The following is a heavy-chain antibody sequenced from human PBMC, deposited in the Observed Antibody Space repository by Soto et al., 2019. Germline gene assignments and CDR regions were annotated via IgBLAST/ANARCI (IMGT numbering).Heavy chain of an antibody. D-gene: IGHD4-17*01. CDR3: AKDGGPSTVTNDAFDM. Sequence: GGSLRLSCAASGFTFGSYAMNWVRQAPGKGLEWFSGVSCSGDIIFYAASVKGRFTISRDNSKNTLYLQMNRLRAEDTAVYYCAKDGGPSTVTNDAFDMWGQGTMVTVSS. CDR1: GFTFGSYA. J-gene: IGHJ3*02. CDR2: VSCSGDII. V-gene: IGHV3-23*01.